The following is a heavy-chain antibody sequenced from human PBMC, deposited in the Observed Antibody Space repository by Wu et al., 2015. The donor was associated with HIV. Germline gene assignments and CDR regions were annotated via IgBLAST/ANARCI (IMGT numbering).Heavy chain of an antibody. J-gene: IGHJ4*02. CDR1: GYIFTRYD. CDR3: AREIWSAYYSLAY. CDR2: ITTYNGNT. V-gene: IGHV1-18*01. Sequence: QVQLVQSGAEVKKPGASVKVSCKASGYIFTRYDINWVRQAPGQGLEWMGYITTYNGNTNYAQKFQGRVTMTTDTSTSTAYMELRSLKSDDTAMYFCAREIWSAYYSLAYWGQGSLVTVSS. D-gene: IGHD3-3*01.